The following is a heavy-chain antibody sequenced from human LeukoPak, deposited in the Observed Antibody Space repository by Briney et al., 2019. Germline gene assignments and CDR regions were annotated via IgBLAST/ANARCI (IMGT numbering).Heavy chain of an antibody. CDR3: GKDGHCHESDCPTKIVVAGYLDH. D-gene: IGHD6-19*01. J-gene: IGHJ4*02. V-gene: IGHV3-23*01. CDR2: IRAEGDPT. CDR1: GFSFTTYS. Sequence: GGSLRLSCRASGFSFTTYSMNWVRQAPGKGLEWVSVIRAEGDPTHYADSVKGRFTISRDNSKNMLYLQMNSLRAEDTAIYYCGKDGHCHESDCPTKIVVAGYLDHWGQGTLVTVSS.